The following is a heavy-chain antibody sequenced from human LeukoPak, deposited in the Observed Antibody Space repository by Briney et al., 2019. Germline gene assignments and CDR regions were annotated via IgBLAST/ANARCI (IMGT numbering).Heavy chain of an antibody. CDR1: GGSVSSSSYY. CDR3: ASSAENVDTIMANFDY. V-gene: IGHV4-39*01. D-gene: IGHD5-18*01. J-gene: IGHJ4*02. CDR2: IYYDGST. Sequence: PSETLSLTCTVSGGSVSSSSYYWGWIRQPPGKGLEWIGSIYYDGSTYYSPSHKSRVTVSVDTSKNQFSLRLSSVTAADTAVYYCASSAENVDTIMANFDYWGQGTLVTVSS.